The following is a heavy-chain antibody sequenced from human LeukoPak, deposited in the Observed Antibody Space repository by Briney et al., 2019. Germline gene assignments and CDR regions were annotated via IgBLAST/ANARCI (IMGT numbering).Heavy chain of an antibody. CDR2: IHYSGGIT. Sequence: NPSETLSLTCTVSGGSISSYYWSWIRQPPGKGLEWIGYIHYSGGITYYNPSLKSRVTISVDTSKNQFFLKLSSVTAADTAVYYCARPYSSGWSYGYWGQGTLVTVSS. J-gene: IGHJ4*02. CDR3: ARPYSSGWSYGY. V-gene: IGHV4-59*12. CDR1: GGSISSYY. D-gene: IGHD6-19*01.